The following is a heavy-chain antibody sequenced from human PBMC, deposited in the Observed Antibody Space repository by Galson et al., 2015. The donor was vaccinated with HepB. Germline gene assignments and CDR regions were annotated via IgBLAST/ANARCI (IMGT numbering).Heavy chain of an antibody. CDR1: GDSVSSNSAA. J-gene: IGHJ6*02. Sequence: CAISGDSVSSNSAAWNWIRQSPSRGLEWLGRTYYRSKWYNDYAVSVKSRITINPDTSKNQFSLQLNSVTPEDTAVYYCAREPQRPCRYSSSWNYYYGMDVWGQGTTVTASS. D-gene: IGHD6-13*01. CDR2: TYYRSKWYN. V-gene: IGHV6-1*01. CDR3: AREPQRPCRYSSSWNYYYGMDV.